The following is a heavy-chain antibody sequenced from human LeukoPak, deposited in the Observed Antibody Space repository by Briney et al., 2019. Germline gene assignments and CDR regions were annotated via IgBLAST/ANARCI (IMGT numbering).Heavy chain of an antibody. CDR2: ISGSGGNT. CDR1: GFTFSSYA. J-gene: IGHJ4*02. V-gene: IGHV3-23*01. D-gene: IGHD6-13*01. CDR3: AKGTRTTSGTSFDY. Sequence: GGSLRLSCAASGFTFSSYAMSWVRQAPGKGLEWVSSISGSGGNTYYADSVRGRFTISRDNSKNTLYLQMNSLRAEDTAVYYCAKGTRTTSGTSFDYWGQGSLVSVSS.